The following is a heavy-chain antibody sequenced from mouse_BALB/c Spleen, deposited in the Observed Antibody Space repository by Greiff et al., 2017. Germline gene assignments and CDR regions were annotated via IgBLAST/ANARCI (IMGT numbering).Heavy chain of an antibody. CDR2: IDTSDSYT. J-gene: IGHJ4*01. D-gene: IGHD1-1*01. CDR1: GYTFTDYW. Sequence: QVQLQQPGAELVMPGASVKMSCKASGYTFTDYWMHWVKQRPGQGLEWIGAIDTSDSYTSYNQKFKGKATLTVDESSSTAYMQLSSLTSEDSAVYYCARPYTVVAGDYAMDYWGQGTSVTVSS. V-gene: IGHV1-69*01. CDR3: ARPYTVVAGDYAMDY.